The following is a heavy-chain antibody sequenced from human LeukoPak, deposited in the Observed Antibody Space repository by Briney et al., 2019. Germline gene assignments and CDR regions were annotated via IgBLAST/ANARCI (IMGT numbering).Heavy chain of an antibody. J-gene: IGHJ3*02. D-gene: IGHD2-15*01. Sequence: SETLSLTCTVSGGSINNHYWSWIRQPTGKGLEWIGRIYTRGSTNYNPSLKSRVTMSVDTSKNQFSLKLSSVTAADTAVYYCARGRYCSADICSGGDAFDIWGQGTMVSVSS. CDR2: IYTRGST. CDR1: GGSINNHY. V-gene: IGHV4-4*07. CDR3: ARGRYCSADICSGGDAFDI.